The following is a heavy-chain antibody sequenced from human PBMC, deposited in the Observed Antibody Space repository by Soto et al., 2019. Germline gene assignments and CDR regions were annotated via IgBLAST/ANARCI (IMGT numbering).Heavy chain of an antibody. V-gene: IGHV3-30-3*01. J-gene: IGHJ4*02. Sequence: XXSLRLSCAASGFTFSSYAMHWVRQAPGXXXXXXXXXPXXXSNXXSAXXXXXXXKXXXDXXXNKLYPKMKSLRDEDTAVYYCEREMELQSNWGQGTLVNVSS. CDR1: GFTFSSYA. CDR2: XPXXXSNX. CDR3: EREMELQSN. D-gene: IGHD1-26*01.